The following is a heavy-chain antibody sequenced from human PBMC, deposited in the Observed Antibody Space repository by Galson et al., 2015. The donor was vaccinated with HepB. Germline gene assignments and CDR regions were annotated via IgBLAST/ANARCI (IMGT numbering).Heavy chain of an antibody. Sequence: SVKVSCKASGYTFTSYDINWVRQATGQGLEWMGWMNPNSGNTGYAQKFQGRVTMTRNTSISTAYMELSSLRSEDTAVYYCARNYGDYAWDLDYWGQGTLVTVSS. CDR3: ARNYGDYAWDLDY. D-gene: IGHD4-17*01. J-gene: IGHJ4*02. V-gene: IGHV1-8*01. CDR2: MNPNSGNT. CDR1: GYTFTSYD.